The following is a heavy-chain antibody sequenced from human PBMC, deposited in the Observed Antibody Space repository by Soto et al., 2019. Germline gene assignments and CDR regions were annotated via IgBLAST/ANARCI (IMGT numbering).Heavy chain of an antibody. D-gene: IGHD6-6*01. CDR2: IYWDDDK. CDR1: GLSLSTSGVG. V-gene: IGHV2-5*02. J-gene: IGHJ3*02. CDR3: AQSIAARPVLGAYDI. Sequence: QITLKESGPPLVKPTQTLTLTCTFSGLSLSTSGVGVGWIRQPPGKALEWLAVIYWDDDKRYSPSLKSRLTITKATSKNQVVLTMTNMDPVDTATYYCAQSIAARPVLGAYDIWGQGTMVTVSS.